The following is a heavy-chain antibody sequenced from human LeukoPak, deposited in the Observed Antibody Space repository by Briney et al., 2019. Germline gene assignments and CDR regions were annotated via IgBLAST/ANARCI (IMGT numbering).Heavy chain of an antibody. CDR3: ARDFWGSGQGGFDY. CDR1: GFTFSSYG. Sequence: GGSLRLSCAASGFTFSSYGMSWVRQAPGKGLEWVSAISSSGGRTDNADSVKGRFTISRDNSKNSLYLQMNSLRAEDTVLYYCARDFWGSGQGGFDYWGQGTLVTVSS. J-gene: IGHJ4*02. V-gene: IGHV3-23*01. D-gene: IGHD3-10*01. CDR2: ISSSGGRT.